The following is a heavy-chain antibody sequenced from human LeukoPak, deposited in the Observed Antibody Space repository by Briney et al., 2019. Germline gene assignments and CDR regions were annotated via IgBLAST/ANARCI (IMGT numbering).Heavy chain of an antibody. J-gene: IGHJ5*02. CDR1: GGTFSSYA. D-gene: IGHD3-22*01. V-gene: IGHV1-69*05. Sequence: SVKVSCKASGGTFSSYAISWVRQAPGQGLEWMGRIIPTFGTANYAQKFQGRVTITTDESTSTAYMELSGLRSEDTAVYYCARDQYYDSSGYSNWFDPWGQGTLVTVSS. CDR3: ARDQYYDSSGYSNWFDP. CDR2: IIPTFGTA.